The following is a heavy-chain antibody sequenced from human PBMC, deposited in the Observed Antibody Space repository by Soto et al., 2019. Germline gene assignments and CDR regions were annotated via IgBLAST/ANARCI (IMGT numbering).Heavy chain of an antibody. V-gene: IGHV3-49*03. CDR1: GFTFGDYA. CDR2: IRSKAYGGTT. D-gene: IGHD4-4*01. J-gene: IGHJ6*03. CDR3: TRGLSVTTRLWYYYYMDV. Sequence: GGSLRLSCTASGFTFGDYAMSWFRQAPGKGLEWVGFIRSKAYGGTTEYAASVKGRFTISSDDSKTIASLQMNSLKTEDTAVYYCTRGLSVTTRLWYYYYMDVWGKGTTVTVSS.